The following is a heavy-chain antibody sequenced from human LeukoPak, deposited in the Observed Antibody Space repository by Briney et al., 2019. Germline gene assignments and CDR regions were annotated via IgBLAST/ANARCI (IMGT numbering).Heavy chain of an antibody. CDR1: GFTFSSYS. J-gene: IGHJ4*02. CDR2: ISSSSTSM. D-gene: IGHD3-22*01. CDR3: ARQNGAGYYYYFDS. Sequence: GGSLRLSCAASGFTFSSYSMNWVRQAPGEGLEWVSYISSSSTSMYYADSVKGRFTISRENARNSLYLQMNSLRAEDTAVYYCARQNGAGYYYYFDSWGQGTLVTVSS. V-gene: IGHV3-48*01.